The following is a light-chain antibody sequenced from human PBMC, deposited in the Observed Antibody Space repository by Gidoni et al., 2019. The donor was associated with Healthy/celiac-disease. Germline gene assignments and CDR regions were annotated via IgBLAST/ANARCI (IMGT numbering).Light chain of an antibody. CDR3: QSYDSSLSGCV. J-gene: IGLJ1*01. CDR2: GNS. V-gene: IGLV1-40*01. Sequence: QSVLTQPPSVSGAPGPRVTISCTGSSSNIGAGYDVHWYQQLPGTAPKLLIYGNSNRPSGVPDRFSGSKSGTSASRAITGLQAEDEADYYCQSYDSSLSGCVFGTGTKVTVL. CDR1: SSNIGAGYD.